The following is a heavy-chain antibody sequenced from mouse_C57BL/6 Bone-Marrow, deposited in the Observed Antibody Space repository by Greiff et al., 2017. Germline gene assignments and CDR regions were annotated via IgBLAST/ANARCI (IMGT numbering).Heavy chain of an antibody. CDR1: GFNIKDDY. CDR3: TTPITTAFDV. J-gene: IGHJ1*03. V-gene: IGHV14-4*01. D-gene: IGHD1-1*01. CDR2: IDPENGDT. Sequence: VQLQQSGAELVRPGASVKLSCTASGFNIKDDYMHWVKQRPEQGLEWIGWIDPENGDTEYASKFQGKATITADTSSNTAYLQLSSLTSEDTAVYYCTTPITTAFDVWGTGTTVTVAS.